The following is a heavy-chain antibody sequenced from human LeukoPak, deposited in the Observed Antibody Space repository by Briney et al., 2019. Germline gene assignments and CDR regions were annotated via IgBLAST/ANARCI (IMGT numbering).Heavy chain of an antibody. CDR3: AREGNGLLSKDFDC. CDR1: GFTFTDYY. J-gene: IGHJ4*02. D-gene: IGHD2/OR15-2a*01. Sequence: ASMKASCKSSGFTFTDYYIHWVRQAPGQGLEWMGYIGPHSSATSSPQEFQGRVTMTRDTSMSTAYMELTRLTSDDTAVYYCAREGNGLLSKDFDCWGQGTLVTVSS. V-gene: IGHV1-2*02. CDR2: IGPHSSAT.